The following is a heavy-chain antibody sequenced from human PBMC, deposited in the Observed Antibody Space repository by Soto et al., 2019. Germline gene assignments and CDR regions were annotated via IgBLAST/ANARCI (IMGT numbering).Heavy chain of an antibody. Sequence: GGFLRLPWAASGFTFTKFSINWVRQAPGKGLEWVSSISSTTNYIYYADSMKGRFTVSRDNAKNSVYLEMNSLSAEDTALYYCARESEDLTSNFDYWGQGTLVTVSS. J-gene: IGHJ4*02. V-gene: IGHV3-21*01. CDR2: ISSTTNYI. CDR3: ARESEDLTSNFDY. CDR1: GFTFTKFS.